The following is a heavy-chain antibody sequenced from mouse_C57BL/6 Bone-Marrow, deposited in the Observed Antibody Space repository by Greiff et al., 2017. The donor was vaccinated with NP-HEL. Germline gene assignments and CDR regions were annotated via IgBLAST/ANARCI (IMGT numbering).Heavy chain of an antibody. J-gene: IGHJ2*01. D-gene: IGHD3-3*01. Sequence: EVHLVESGPGLVKPSQSLSLTCSVTGYSITSGYYWNWIRQFPGNKLEWMGYISYDGSNNYNPSLKNRISITRDTSKNQFFLKLNSVTTEDTATYYCARRGCWGQGTTLTVSS. CDR2: ISYDGSN. CDR3: ARRGC. V-gene: IGHV3-6*01. CDR1: GYSITSGYY.